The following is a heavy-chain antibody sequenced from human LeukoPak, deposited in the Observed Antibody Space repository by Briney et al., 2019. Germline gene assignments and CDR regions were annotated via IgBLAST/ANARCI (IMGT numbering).Heavy chain of an antibody. CDR1: GFTFSDYY. Sequence: GGSLRLSCAASGFTFSDYYMSWIRQPPGKGLEWVSYISSSGTTIYYADSVKGRFTISRDNAKNSLYLQMNSLRAEDTAVYYCARVGYDFWSGYPNWFDSWGQGTLVTVSS. V-gene: IGHV3-11*04. D-gene: IGHD3-3*01. J-gene: IGHJ5*01. CDR2: ISSSGTTI. CDR3: ARVGYDFWSGYPNWFDS.